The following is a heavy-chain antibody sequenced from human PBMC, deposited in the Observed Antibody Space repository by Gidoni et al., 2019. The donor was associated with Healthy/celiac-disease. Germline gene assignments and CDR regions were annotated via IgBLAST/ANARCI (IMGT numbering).Heavy chain of an antibody. D-gene: IGHD6-19*01. CDR2: MNPNSGNT. V-gene: IGHV1-8*01. CDR3: ARQIWSQQWLVFDY. Sequence: QVQLVQSGAEVKKPGASVKVSCKASGYTFTSYDINWVRQATGQGLEWMGWMNPNSGNTGYAQKFQGRVTMTRNNSICTAYMELSSLRSEDTAVYYCARQIWSQQWLVFDYWGQGTLVTVSS. CDR1: GYTFTSYD. J-gene: IGHJ4*02.